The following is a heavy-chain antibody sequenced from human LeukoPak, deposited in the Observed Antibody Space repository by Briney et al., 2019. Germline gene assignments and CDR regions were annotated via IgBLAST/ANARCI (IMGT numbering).Heavy chain of an antibody. D-gene: IGHD3-10*02. CDR1: GFTFSMYW. V-gene: IGHV3-7*01. Sequence: AGGSLRLSCAASGFTFSMYWMTWVRQTPVKGLEWVANIKQGGGEEYYVDSVKGRFTISRDNDRYLLFLQMTSLRAEDTGVYYCAELGITMIGGVWGKGTTVTISS. CDR2: IKQGGGEE. CDR3: AELGITMIGGV. J-gene: IGHJ6*04.